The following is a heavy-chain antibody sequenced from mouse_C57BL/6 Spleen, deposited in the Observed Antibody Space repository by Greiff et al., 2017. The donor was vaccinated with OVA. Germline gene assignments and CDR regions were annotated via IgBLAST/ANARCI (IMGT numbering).Heavy chain of an antibody. J-gene: IGHJ2*01. Sequence: QVQLQQSGAELVMPGASVKLSCKASGYTFTSYWMHWVKQRPGQGLEWIGEIDPSDSYTNYNQKFKGKSTLTVDKSSSTAYMQLSSLTSEDSAVYYCARGGYGNYVNFDYWGQGTTLTVSS. CDR1: GYTFTSYW. CDR3: ARGGYGNYVNFDY. V-gene: IGHV1-69*01. D-gene: IGHD2-1*01. CDR2: IDPSDSYT.